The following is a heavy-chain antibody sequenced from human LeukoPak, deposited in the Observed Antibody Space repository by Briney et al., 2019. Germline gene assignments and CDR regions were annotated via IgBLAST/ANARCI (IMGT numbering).Heavy chain of an antibody. V-gene: IGHV3-23*01. CDR2: ISGSGGST. D-gene: IGHD3-22*01. CDR3: AKETSDAQYYYDSSGLDY. CDR1: GFTFSSYA. J-gene: IGHJ4*02. Sequence: PGGSLRLSCAASGFTFSSYAMSWVRQAPGKGLEWVSAISGSGGSTYYADSVKGRFTISRDNSKNTLYLQMNSLRAEDTAVYYCAKETSDAQYYYDSSGLDYWGQGTLVTVSS.